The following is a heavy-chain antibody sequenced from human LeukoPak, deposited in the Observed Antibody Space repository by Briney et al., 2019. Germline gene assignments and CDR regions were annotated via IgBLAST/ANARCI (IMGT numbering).Heavy chain of an antibody. V-gene: IGHV1-69*13. Sequence: ASVKVSCKASGGTFSSYAISWARQAPEQGPEWMGGIIPIFGTANYAQKFQGRVTITADESTSTAYMELSSLRSEDTAVYYCASDVHSTADPYDYWGQGTLVTVSS. CDR1: GGTFSSYA. CDR3: ASDVHSTADPYDY. J-gene: IGHJ4*02. D-gene: IGHD2-2*01. CDR2: IIPIFGTA.